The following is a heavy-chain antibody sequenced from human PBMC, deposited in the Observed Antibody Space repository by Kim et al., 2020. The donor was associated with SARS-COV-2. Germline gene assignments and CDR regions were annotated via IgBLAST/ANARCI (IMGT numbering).Heavy chain of an antibody. J-gene: IGHJ6*02. CDR3: ARGGEGYCSGGSCSPVMDV. D-gene: IGHD2-15*01. V-gene: IGHV4-34*01. Sequence: SETLSLTCAVYGGSFSGYYWSWIRQPPGKGLEWIGEINHSGSTNYNPSLKSRVTISVDTSKNQFSLKLSSVTAADTAVYYCARGGEGYCSGGSCSPVMDVWGQGTTVTVSS. CDR2: INHSGST. CDR1: GGSFSGYY.